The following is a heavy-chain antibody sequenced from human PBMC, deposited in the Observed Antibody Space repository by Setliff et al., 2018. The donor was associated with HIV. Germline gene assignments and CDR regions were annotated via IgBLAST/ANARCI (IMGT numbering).Heavy chain of an antibody. V-gene: IGHV3-23*01. CDR1: GFRFSDYT. D-gene: IGHD6-13*01. J-gene: IGHJ4*02. CDR2: ISGSGDTI. CDR3: ATILVNQQPYRYFDY. Sequence: PGGSLRLSCAPSGFRFSDYTMTWVRQAPGKGLECVSGISGSGDTIYYADSVKGRFTISRDNSKNILSLQMNSLRAEDTAVYFCATILVNQQPYRYFDYWGQGTLVTVSS.